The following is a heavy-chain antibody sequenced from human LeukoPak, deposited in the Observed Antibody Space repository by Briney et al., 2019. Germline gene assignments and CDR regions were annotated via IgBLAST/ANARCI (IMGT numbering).Heavy chain of an antibody. V-gene: IGHV4-4*07. CDR2: IYTSGST. D-gene: IGHD3-10*01. Sequence: PSETLSLPCTVSGGSLSSYYWSWIRQPAGKGLEWIGRIYTSGSTNYNPSLKSRVTMSVATSKNQFSLKLSSVPAADTAVYYCAREVTRVRGVFDYWGQGTLVTVSS. J-gene: IGHJ4*02. CDR1: GGSLSSYY. CDR3: AREVTRVRGVFDY.